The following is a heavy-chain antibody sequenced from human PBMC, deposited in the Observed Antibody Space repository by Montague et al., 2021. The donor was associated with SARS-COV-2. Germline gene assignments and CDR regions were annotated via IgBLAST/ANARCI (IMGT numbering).Heavy chain of an antibody. CDR2: IHYSGST. D-gene: IGHD3-22*01. CDR1: GGSFSGYY. CDR3: AREVRYYYDSSGPGAFDI. J-gene: IGHJ3*02. V-gene: IGHV4-59*01. Sequence: SETLSLTCAVYGGSFSGYYLNWIRQPPGKGLEWIGYIHYSGSTNXNPSLKSRVTISVDTSKNQFSLKLSPVTAADTAVYYCAREVRYYYDSSGPGAFDIWGQGTMVTVSS.